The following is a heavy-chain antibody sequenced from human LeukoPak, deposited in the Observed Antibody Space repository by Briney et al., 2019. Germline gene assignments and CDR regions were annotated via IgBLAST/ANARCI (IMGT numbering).Heavy chain of an antibody. CDR1: GFTFNNYW. J-gene: IGHJ3*02. D-gene: IGHD3-16*01. V-gene: IGHV3-7*04. CDR2: IKNDRNEK. CDR3: TRNDQGASDI. Sequence: GGSLRLSCAASGFTFNNYWMNWVRQAPGRGLEWVANIKNDRNEKFYVGSVKGRFTISRDNAKNSLYLNINSLRAEDTAVYYCTRNDQGASDIWGQGTMVTVSS.